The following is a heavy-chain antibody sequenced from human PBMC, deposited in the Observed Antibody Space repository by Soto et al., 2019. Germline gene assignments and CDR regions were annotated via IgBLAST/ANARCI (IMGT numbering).Heavy chain of an antibody. CDR3: ARVSPKYYDFWSGYSTYFDY. D-gene: IGHD3-3*01. CDR2: ISAYNGNT. V-gene: IGHV1-18*01. J-gene: IGHJ4*02. CDR1: GYTFTSSG. Sequence: QGQLVQSGAEVKKPGASVKVSCKASGYTFTSSGISWVRQSPVQGLEWMGWISAYNGNTNYAQKLQRRVTMTTDTSTSTAYMELRSLRSDDTAVYYCARVSPKYYDFWSGYSTYFDYWGQGTLVTVSS.